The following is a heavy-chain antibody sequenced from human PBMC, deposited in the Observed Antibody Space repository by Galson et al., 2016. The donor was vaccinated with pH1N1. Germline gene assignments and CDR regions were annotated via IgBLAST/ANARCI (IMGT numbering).Heavy chain of an antibody. CDR1: GYTFTKYY. D-gene: IGHD2-2*01. V-gene: IGHV1-46*03. CDR2: INPSDGTT. Sequence: SVKVSCKASGYTFTKYYMHWVRQAPGQGLEWMGIINPSDGTTTSAQNFQGRITLTRDTSTSTVDMDLSRLRSEDTSVYYCAQYCTSTTCPPHGMDVWGQGTSASVSS. CDR3: AQYCTSTTCPPHGMDV. J-gene: IGHJ6*02.